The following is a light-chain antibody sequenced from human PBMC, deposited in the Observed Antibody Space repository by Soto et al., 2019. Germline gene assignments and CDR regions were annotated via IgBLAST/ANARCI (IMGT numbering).Light chain of an antibody. CDR1: SSDVGGYNY. V-gene: IGLV2-8*01. Sequence: QSVLTQPPSASGSPGQSVTISCTGTSSDVGGYNYVSWYQQHPGKAPKLMIYEVYKRPSGVPDRFSGSKSGNTASLTVSGLQAEDEADYYCTSYAGSRTYVFGTGTKVTVL. J-gene: IGLJ1*01. CDR3: TSYAGSRTYV. CDR2: EVY.